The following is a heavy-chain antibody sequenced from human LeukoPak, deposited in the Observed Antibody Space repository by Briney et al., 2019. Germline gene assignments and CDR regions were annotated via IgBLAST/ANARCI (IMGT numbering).Heavy chain of an antibody. CDR1: GGSISSYY. CDR3: ARRPLRTDYFDY. Sequence: PSETLSLTCTVSGGSISSYYWSWIRQPPGKGLEWIGYIYYSGSTNYNPSLKSRVTISVDTSKNQFSLKLSSVTAADTAVYYCARRPLRTDYFDYWGQGTLVTVSS. J-gene: IGHJ4*02. CDR2: IYYSGST. V-gene: IGHV4-59*08.